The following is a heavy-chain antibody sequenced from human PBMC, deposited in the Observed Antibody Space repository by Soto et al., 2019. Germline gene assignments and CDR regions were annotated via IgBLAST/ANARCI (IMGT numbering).Heavy chain of an antibody. J-gene: IGHJ4*02. V-gene: IGHV4-59*01. Sequence: SETLSLTCTVSGGSISSYYWSWIRQPPGKGLEWIGYIYYSGSTNYNPSLKSRVTISVDTSKNQFSLKLSSVTAADTAVYYCARVGEDSSGWNRGYFDYWGQGTLVPSPQ. CDR2: IYYSGST. CDR1: GGSISSYY. CDR3: ARVGEDSSGWNRGYFDY. D-gene: IGHD6-19*01.